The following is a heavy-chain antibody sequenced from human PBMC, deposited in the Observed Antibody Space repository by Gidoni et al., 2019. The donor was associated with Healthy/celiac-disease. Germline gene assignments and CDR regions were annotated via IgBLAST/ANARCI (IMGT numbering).Heavy chain of an antibody. CDR2: IRGSGGST. J-gene: IGHJ5*02. V-gene: IGHV3-23*01. D-gene: IGHD2-15*01. CDR1: GFPFSSYA. Sequence: EVQLLESGGGLVQPGGSLRLSCTASGFPFSSYAMSWVRQAPGKGLEWVSGIRGSGGSTYYADSVKGRFTISRDNSKNTLYLQMNSLRAEDTAVYYCAADCSGGSCYSGTPFDPWGQGTLVTVSS. CDR3: AADCSGGSCYSGTPFDP.